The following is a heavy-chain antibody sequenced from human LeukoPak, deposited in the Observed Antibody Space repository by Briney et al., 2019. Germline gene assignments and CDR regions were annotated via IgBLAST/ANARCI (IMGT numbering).Heavy chain of an antibody. J-gene: IGHJ5*02. CDR2: IYHSGST. CDR3: ARGEGPEGLSAYSGYDGWFDP. Sequence: PSETLSLTCAVSGGSISSSNWWSWVRQPPGKGLEWIGEIYHSGSTNYNPSLKSRVTISVDKSKNQFSLKLSSVTAADTAVYYCARGEGPEGLSAYSGYDGWFDPWGQGTLVTVSS. D-gene: IGHD5-12*01. CDR1: GGSISSSNW. V-gene: IGHV4-4*02.